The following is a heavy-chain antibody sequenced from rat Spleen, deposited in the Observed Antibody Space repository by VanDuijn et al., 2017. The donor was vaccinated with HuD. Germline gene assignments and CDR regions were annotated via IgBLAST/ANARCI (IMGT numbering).Heavy chain of an antibody. J-gene: IGHJ3*01. V-gene: IGHV5S13*01. CDR3: AIHGGLRNWFDS. Sequence: EVQLVESGGGLMQPGRSLKLSCAASGFTFSNYDMAWVRQRPTKGLAWIASISTGADNTYYRDSVKGRFTVSRDDTNNTHYLQMDSLRSEDTATYYCAIHGGLRNWFDSWGQGTLVTVSS. CDR2: ISTGADNT. CDR1: GFTFSNYD. D-gene: IGHD1-11*01.